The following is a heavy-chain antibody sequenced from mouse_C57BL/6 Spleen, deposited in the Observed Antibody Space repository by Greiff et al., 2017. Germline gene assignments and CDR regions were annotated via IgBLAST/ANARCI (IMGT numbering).Heavy chain of an antibody. CDR2: ILPGSGST. V-gene: IGHV1-9*01. CDR1: GYTFTGYW. J-gene: IGHJ1*03. Sequence: VQGVESGAELMKPGASVKLSCKATGYTFTGYWIEWVKQRPGHGLEWIGEILPGSGSTNYNEKFQGKATFTADTSSNTAYMQLSSLTTEDSAIYDCAKGGSYWYFDVWGTGTTVTVSS. CDR3: AKGGSYWYFDV.